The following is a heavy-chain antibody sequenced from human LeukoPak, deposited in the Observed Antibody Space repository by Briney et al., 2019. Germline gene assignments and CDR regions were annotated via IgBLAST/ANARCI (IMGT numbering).Heavy chain of an antibody. V-gene: IGHV1-69*01. J-gene: IGHJ4*02. D-gene: IGHD3-22*01. CDR1: GGTFSNYA. CDR3: ARGPIRSGYSGRFDY. Sequence: ASVRVSCKASGGTFSNYAISWVRQAPGQGLEWMGGIIPIFGTSNYAQKFQGRVTIAADESSTTAYMELTSLTSNGTALYYCARGPIRSGYSGRFDYWGQGTLVTASS. CDR2: IIPIFGTS.